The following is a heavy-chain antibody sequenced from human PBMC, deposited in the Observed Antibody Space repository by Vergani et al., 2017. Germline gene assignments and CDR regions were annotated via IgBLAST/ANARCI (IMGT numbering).Heavy chain of an antibody. V-gene: IGHV4-39*01. J-gene: IGHJ4*02. CDR1: GGSISSSSYY. D-gene: IGHD3-22*01. CDR2: IYYSGST. CDR3: AGLPDSSGYLDY. Sequence: QLQLQESGPGLVKPSETLSLTCTVSGGSISSSSYYWGWIRQPPGKGLEWIGCIYYSGSTYYNPSLKSRVTISVDTSKNQFSLKLSSVTAADTAVYYCAGLPDSSGYLDYWGQGTLVTVSS.